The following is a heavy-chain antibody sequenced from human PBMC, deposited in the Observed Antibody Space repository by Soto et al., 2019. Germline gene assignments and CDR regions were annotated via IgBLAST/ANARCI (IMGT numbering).Heavy chain of an antibody. D-gene: IGHD3-10*01. Sequence: QVQLVESGGGVVQPGRSLRLSCAASGFTFSSYGMHWVRQAPGKGLEWVAVISYDGSNKYYADSVKGRFTISRDNSKNTLYLQMNSLRAEDTAVYYCARDMRFGELSEYYGMDVWGQGTTVTVSS. V-gene: IGHV3-30*19. CDR1: GFTFSSYG. J-gene: IGHJ6*02. CDR3: ARDMRFGELSEYYGMDV. CDR2: ISYDGSNK.